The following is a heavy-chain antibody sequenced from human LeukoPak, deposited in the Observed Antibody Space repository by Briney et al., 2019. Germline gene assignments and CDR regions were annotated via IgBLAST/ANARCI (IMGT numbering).Heavy chain of an antibody. CDR1: GDSVSSNSAA. CDR3: ARELYCSSTSCYETPPDSREGFDY. D-gene: IGHD2-2*01. CDR2: TYYRSKWYN. Sequence: SQTLSLTCAISGDSVSSNSAAWDWIRQSPSRGLEWLGRTYYRSKWYNDYAVSVKSRITINPDTSKNQFSLQLNSVTPEDTAVYYCARELYCSSTSCYETPPDSREGFDYWGQGTLVTVSS. V-gene: IGHV6-1*01. J-gene: IGHJ4*02.